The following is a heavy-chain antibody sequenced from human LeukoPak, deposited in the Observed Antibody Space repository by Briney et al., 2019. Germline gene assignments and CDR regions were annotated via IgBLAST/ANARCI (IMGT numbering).Heavy chain of an antibody. CDR1: GFTFSSYT. CDR2: ISYDGSNK. V-gene: IGHV3-30*18. D-gene: IGHD1-26*01. CDR3: AKDRSFRLGAFDI. J-gene: IGHJ3*02. Sequence: GGSLRLSCAASGFTFSSYTMSWVRQAPGKGLEWVAVISYDGSNKYYADSVKGRFTISRDNSKNTLYLQMNSLRAEDTAVYYCAKDRSFRLGAFDIWGQGTMVTVSS.